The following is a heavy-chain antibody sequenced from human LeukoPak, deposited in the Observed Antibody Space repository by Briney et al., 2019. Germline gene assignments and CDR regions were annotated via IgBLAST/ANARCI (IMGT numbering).Heavy chain of an antibody. V-gene: IGHV5-10-1*01. J-gene: IGHJ4*02. CDR2: IVPSDSYT. Sequence: GESLKISCKGSGYSFTSYWISWVRQMPGKGLEWMGRIVPSDSYTNYSPSFQGHVTISADKSISTAYLQWSSLKASDTAMYYCARHTYYDILTGYWESPYYFDYWGQGTLVTVSS. D-gene: IGHD3-9*01. CDR3: ARHTYYDILTGYWESPYYFDY. CDR1: GYSFTSYW.